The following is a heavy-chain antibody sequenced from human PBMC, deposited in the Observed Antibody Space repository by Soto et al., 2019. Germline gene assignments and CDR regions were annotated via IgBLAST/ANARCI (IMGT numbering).Heavy chain of an antibody. J-gene: IGHJ4*01. Sequence: QVQLVESGGGVVQPGKSLRLSCAASGFIFTNYGIHWVRQAPGKGLEWVAIIFYDGSKEYYADSVKGRFTISRYNSKNTVYQQMNSLRGEETAMYYCVRDGGEFDYWGHGTLVTASS. CDR3: VRDGGEFDY. CDR1: GFIFTNYG. V-gene: IGHV3-33*01. CDR2: IFYDGSKE. D-gene: IGHD3-16*01.